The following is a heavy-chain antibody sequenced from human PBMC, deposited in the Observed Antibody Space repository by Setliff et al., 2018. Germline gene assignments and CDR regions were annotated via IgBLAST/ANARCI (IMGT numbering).Heavy chain of an antibody. Sequence: SLTCAVSVYSISRDCHWGWSRQPPGKGLEWIGSIYYSGNTYYNASLKGRVTISGDTSKTQFSLKLTAVTAADTAIYYCARHRAVAGAYYFDCWGQGTLVTAPQ. D-gene: IGHD6-19*01. CDR3: ARHRAVAGAYYFDC. CDR2: IYYSGNT. V-gene: IGHV4-38-2*01. J-gene: IGHJ4*02. CDR1: VYSISRDCH.